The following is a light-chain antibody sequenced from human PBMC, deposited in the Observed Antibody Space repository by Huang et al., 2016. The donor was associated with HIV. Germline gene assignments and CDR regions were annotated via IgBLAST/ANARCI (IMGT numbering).Light chain of an antibody. J-gene: IGKJ2*01. CDR1: QSVTNF. V-gene: IGKV3-11*01. CDR2: DAS. CDR3: QQRNDWPPYT. Sequence: VLTQSPATLSLSPGEPATLSCRASQSVTNFLAWYQQKPGQPPRLRIYDASTRATGIPPRCSGSGSGTDFTLTISSLEPEDFAVYYCQQRNDWPPYTFGQGTRLEIK.